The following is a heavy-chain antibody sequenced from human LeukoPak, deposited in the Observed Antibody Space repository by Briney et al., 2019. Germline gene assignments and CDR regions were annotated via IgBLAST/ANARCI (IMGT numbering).Heavy chain of an antibody. V-gene: IGHV3-23*01. CDR2: ISGSGGST. Sequence: GGSLRLSCAASGFTFSSYAMSWVRQAPGKGLEWVSAISGSGGSTYYADSVKGRFTISRDNSKNTLYLQMNSMRAEDTAVYYCAKDGDGYSYGYDYWGQGTLVTVSS. CDR1: GFTFSSYA. D-gene: IGHD5-18*01. J-gene: IGHJ4*02. CDR3: AKDGDGYSYGYDY.